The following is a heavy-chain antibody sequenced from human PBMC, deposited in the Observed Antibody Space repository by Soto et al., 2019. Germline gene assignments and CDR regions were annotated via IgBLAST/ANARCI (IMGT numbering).Heavy chain of an antibody. CDR1: GSIFSSYG. CDR2: TSFDGRNN. J-gene: IGHJ4*02. V-gene: IGHV3-30*03. CDR3: ARAQNLEMATP. Sequence: GGSLRLSCAASGSIFSSYGMHWVRQAPGKGLEWVAVTSFDGRNNNYADSVRGRFTISRDNFKNTLYLQMNSLRAEDTAVYYCARAQNLEMATPWGQGTLVTVSS. D-gene: IGHD5-12*01.